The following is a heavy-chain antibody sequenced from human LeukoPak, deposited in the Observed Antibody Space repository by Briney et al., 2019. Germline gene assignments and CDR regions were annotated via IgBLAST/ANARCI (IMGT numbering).Heavy chain of an antibody. CDR3: ARDPSSADYDFWSGYHAPNWFDP. J-gene: IGHJ5*02. CDR2: IIPILGIA. D-gene: IGHD3-3*01. CDR1: GGTFSSYA. Sequence: SVKVSCKASGGTFSSYAISWVRQAPGQGLEWMGRIIPILGIANYAQKFQGRVTITADKSTSTAYMELSSLRSEDTAVYYCARDPSSADYDFWSGYHAPNWFDPWGQGTLVTVSS. V-gene: IGHV1-69*04.